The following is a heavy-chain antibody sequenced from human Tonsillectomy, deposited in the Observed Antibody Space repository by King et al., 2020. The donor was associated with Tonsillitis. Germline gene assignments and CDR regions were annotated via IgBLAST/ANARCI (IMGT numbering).Heavy chain of an antibody. Sequence: QLVQSGAEVKKPGASVKVFCKASGYTFTGYCLHWLRQAPGQGPELRGWIDPNMGGTNYAQKLQGRGTMTRDTSLSTAYMELSRLTADDTAVYYCASDPAPSGNWYFDLWGRGTLVTVSS. V-gene: IGHV1-2*02. D-gene: IGHD1-26*01. J-gene: IGHJ2*01. CDR1: GYTFTGYC. CDR3: ASDPAPSGNWYFDL. CDR2: IDPNMGGT.